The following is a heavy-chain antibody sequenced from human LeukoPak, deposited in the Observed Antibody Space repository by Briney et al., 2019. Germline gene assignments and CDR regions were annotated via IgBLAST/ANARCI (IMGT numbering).Heavy chain of an antibody. Sequence: QSQTLSLTCAISGDSVSSNSAAWNWIRQSPSRGLEWLGRTYYRSKWYNDYAVSVKSRITINPDTSKNQFSLQLSSVTAADTAVYYCARGRWVLDLVRRYDAFDIWGQGTMVTVSS. CDR3: ARGRWVLDLVRRYDAFDI. J-gene: IGHJ3*02. CDR1: GDSVSSNSAA. V-gene: IGHV6-1*01. CDR2: TYYRSKWYN. D-gene: IGHD3/OR15-3a*01.